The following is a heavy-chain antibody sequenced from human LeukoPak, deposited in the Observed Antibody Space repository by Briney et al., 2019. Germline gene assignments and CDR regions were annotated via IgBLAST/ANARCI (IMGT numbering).Heavy chain of an antibody. CDR3: ARASQGIAAAGLFDY. V-gene: IGHV3-30-3*01. CDR1: GFTLSSYA. CDR2: ISYDGSNK. J-gene: IGHJ4*02. D-gene: IGHD6-13*01. Sequence: GRSLRLSCAASGFTLSSYAMHWVRQAPGKGLEWVAVISYDGSNKYYADSVKGRFTISRDNSKNTLYLQMNSLRAEDTAVYYCARASQGIAAAGLFDYWGQGTLVTVSS.